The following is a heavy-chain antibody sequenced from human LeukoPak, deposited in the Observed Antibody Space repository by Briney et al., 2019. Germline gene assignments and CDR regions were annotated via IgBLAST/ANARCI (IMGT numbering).Heavy chain of an antibody. D-gene: IGHD3-9*01. CDR1: GFTFSDYY. CDR3: ARDSRWYFDWLFRFPHAHPKPATQKSITEKNGHWFDP. V-gene: IGHV3-11*06. Sequence: PGGSLRLSCAASGFTFSDYYMSWIRQAPRKGLEWVSSISSSSSYIYYADSVKGRFTISRDNAKNSLYLQMNSLRAEDTAVYYCARDSRWYFDWLFRFPHAHPKPATQKSITEKNGHWFDPWGQGTLVTVSS. CDR2: ISSSSSYI. J-gene: IGHJ5*02.